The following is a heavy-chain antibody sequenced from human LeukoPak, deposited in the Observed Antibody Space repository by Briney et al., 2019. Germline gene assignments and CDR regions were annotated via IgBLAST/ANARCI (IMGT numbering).Heavy chain of an antibody. Sequence: PGGSLRLSCAASGFTFSSYGMHWVRQAPGKGLEWVAVISYDGSNKYYADSVKGRFTISRDNSKNTLYLQMNSLREEDTALYYCGKASSGYYSAILDWGQGTLVTVSS. CDR3: GKASSGYYSAILD. J-gene: IGHJ4*02. V-gene: IGHV3-30*18. CDR2: ISYDGSNK. CDR1: GFTFSSYG. D-gene: IGHD3-22*01.